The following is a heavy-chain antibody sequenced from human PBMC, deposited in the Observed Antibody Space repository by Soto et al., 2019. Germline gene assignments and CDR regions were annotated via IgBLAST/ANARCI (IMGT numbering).Heavy chain of an antibody. V-gene: IGHV1-18*01. CDR2: ISGYNGNT. CDR3: ARDEVPAANWLDR. Sequence: ASVKVSCKASGYIFINYGITWVRQAPGQGLEWMGWISGYNGNTKYADKLQGRVTMTTDTSTTTAYMELRSLRSDDTAVYYCARDEVPAANWLDRWGQGTLVTVPS. D-gene: IGHD2-2*01. J-gene: IGHJ5*02. CDR1: GYIFINYG.